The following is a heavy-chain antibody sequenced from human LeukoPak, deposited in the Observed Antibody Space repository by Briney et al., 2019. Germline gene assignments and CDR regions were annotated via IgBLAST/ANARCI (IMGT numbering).Heavy chain of an antibody. D-gene: IGHD3-22*01. CDR3: ARYYYDSSGQRDYFDY. V-gene: IGHV3-21*01. CDR1: GFTFSSYS. CDR2: ISSSSSYI. J-gene: IGHJ4*02. Sequence: PGGSLRLSCAASGFTFSSYSMNWVRQAPGKGLEWVSSISSSSSYIYYADSVKGRFTISRDNAKNSLYLQMNSLRAEDTAVYYCARYYYDSSGQRDYFDYWGQGTLVTVSS.